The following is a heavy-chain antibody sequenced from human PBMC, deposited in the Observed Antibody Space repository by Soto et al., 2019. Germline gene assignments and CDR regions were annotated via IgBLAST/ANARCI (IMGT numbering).Heavy chain of an antibody. CDR2: FSGSGDST. Sequence: EVQLLESGGGLVQPGGSLRLSCAASGFTFSSFAMSWVRQAPGEGLEWVSGFSGSGDSTYYADSVKGRFTISRDNSKNMLYLQMNSLRAEDTAVYYCAKGRGTTYYFFDYWGQGTLVIVSS. CDR1: GFTFSSFA. V-gene: IGHV3-23*01. J-gene: IGHJ4*02. CDR3: AKGRGTTYYFFDY. D-gene: IGHD3-22*01.